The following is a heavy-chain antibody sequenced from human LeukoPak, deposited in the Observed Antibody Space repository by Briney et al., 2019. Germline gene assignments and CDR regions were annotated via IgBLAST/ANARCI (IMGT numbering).Heavy chain of an antibody. V-gene: IGHV1-18*04. CDR3: ARVCGGDCYSDFDY. J-gene: IGHJ4*02. Sequence: GASVKVSCKASGYTFTSYGISWVRQAPGQGLEWMGWISPYNGNTNYAQKLQGRVTMTTDTSTSTAYMELRSLRSDDTAVYYCARVCGGDCYSDFDYWGQGTLVTVSS. CDR1: GYTFTSYG. D-gene: IGHD2-21*02. CDR2: ISPYNGNT.